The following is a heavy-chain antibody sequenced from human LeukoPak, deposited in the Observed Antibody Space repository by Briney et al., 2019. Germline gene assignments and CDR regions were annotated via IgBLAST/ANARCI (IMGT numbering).Heavy chain of an antibody. CDR2: IYYSGST. CDR3: ARDYYDSSAFHRTFDI. V-gene: IGHV4-59*01. CDR1: GGSISSYY. J-gene: IGHJ3*02. D-gene: IGHD3-22*01. Sequence: SETLSLTCTVSGGSISSYYWSWLRQPPGKRLECIGYIYYSGSTNYNPSLKSRVTISVDTSKNQFSLKLSSVTAADTAVYYCARDYYDSSAFHRTFDIWGQGTMVTVSS.